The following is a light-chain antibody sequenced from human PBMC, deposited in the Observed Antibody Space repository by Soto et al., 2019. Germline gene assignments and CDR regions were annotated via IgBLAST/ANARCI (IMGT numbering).Light chain of an antibody. CDR3: QTLLSSGIRV. Sequence: QSVLTQSPSASASLGASVKLTCTLTSGHSSYSIVWHQQQPEKGPRYLMKVNSDGSHIKGDGIPDRLSGSRSGSERDLTISSLQSEDEADYYCQTLLSSGIRVCGGGTKLTVL. CDR2: VNSDGSH. CDR1: SGHSSYS. V-gene: IGLV4-69*01. J-gene: IGLJ3*02.